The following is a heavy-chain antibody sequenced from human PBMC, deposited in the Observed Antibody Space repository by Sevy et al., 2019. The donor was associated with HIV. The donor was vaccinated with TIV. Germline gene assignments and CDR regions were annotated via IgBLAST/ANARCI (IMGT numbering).Heavy chain of an antibody. CDR2: SSGGGGST. Sequence: GGSLRLSCAASGFRFSSFAMIWVRQAPGKGLEWVSDSSGGGGSTYYADSVKGRFTISRDNSKNMVYLQMSSLRAEDTAFCYCAKGCYSGYFGGDTLDNWGQGTMVTVSS. CDR3: AKGCYSGYFGGDTLDN. J-gene: IGHJ3*02. CDR1: GFRFSSFA. V-gene: IGHV3-23*01. D-gene: IGHD3-22*01.